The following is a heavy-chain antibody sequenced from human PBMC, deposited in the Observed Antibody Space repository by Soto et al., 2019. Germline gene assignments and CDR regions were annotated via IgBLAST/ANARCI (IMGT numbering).Heavy chain of an antibody. CDR2: MYSGGTT. Sequence: QLVESGGGLVQPGGSLRLSCAASGFIVSSNYMTWVRQAPGRGLEWVSIMYSGGTTYYAESVKGRFTISRHTSKNTLDLQMNTLRIEDTAVYYCARVAGDDPLEIWGQGTVVTVSS. J-gene: IGHJ3*02. V-gene: IGHV3-53*04. CDR3: ARVAGDDPLEI. D-gene: IGHD2-21*02. CDR1: GFIVSSNY.